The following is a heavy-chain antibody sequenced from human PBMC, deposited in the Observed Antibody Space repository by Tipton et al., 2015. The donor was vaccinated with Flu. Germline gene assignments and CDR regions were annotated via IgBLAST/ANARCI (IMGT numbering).Heavy chain of an antibody. CDR1: GGFFSSYY. V-gene: IGHV4-59*12. Sequence: TLSLTCTVSGGFFSSYYWNWIRQAPGKGLEWIGYIYNNQYTKYSPSLKSRVTVSVDPSMSQFSLRLTSVTAADTAVYYCARDPSLGMPEYFDSWGQGILVTASS. D-gene: IGHD2-2*01. CDR2: IYNNQYT. CDR3: ARDPSLGMPEYFDS. J-gene: IGHJ4*02.